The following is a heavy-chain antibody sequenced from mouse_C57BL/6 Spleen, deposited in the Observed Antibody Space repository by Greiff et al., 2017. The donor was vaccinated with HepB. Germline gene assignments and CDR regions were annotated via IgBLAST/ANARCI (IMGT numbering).Heavy chain of an antibody. CDR2: INPNNGGT. CDR3: AREIYYDYLYAMDY. J-gene: IGHJ4*01. D-gene: IGHD2-4*01. Sequence: VQLKQSGPELVKPGASVKISCKASGYTFTDYYMNWVKQSHGKSLEWIGDINPNNGGTSYNQKFKGKATLTVDKSSSTAYMELRSLTSEDSAVYYCAREIYYDYLYAMDYWGQGTSVTVSS. V-gene: IGHV1-26*01. CDR1: GYTFTDYY.